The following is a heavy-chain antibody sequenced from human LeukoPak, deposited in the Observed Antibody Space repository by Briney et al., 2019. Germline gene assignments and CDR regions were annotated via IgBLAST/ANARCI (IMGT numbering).Heavy chain of an antibody. CDR2: IKQDGSAK. Sequence: GGSLRLSCAASGFIFMTYWMSWVRQAPGKGLEGVANIKQDGSAKNYVDSVKGRFIISRDNVKKSLYLQLNSLRAEDTAVYYCAGCAGNSCYFDYWGQGTLVIVSS. CDR3: AGCAGNSCYFDY. V-gene: IGHV3-7*01. D-gene: IGHD5-12*01. CDR1: GFIFMTYW. J-gene: IGHJ4*02.